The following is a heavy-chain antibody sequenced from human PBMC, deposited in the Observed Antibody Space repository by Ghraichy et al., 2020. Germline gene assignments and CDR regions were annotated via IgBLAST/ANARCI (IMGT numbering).Heavy chain of an antibody. D-gene: IGHD2-2*01. Sequence: GGSLRLSCAASGFTFSSYAMSWVRQAPGKGLEWVSAISGSGGSTYYADSVKGRFTISRDNSKNTLYLQMNSLRAEDTAVYYCAKDEGFCSSTSCPSLSYMDVWGKGTTVTVSS. J-gene: IGHJ6*03. V-gene: IGHV3-23*01. CDR1: GFTFSSYA. CDR3: AKDEGFCSSTSCPSLSYMDV. CDR2: ISGSGGST.